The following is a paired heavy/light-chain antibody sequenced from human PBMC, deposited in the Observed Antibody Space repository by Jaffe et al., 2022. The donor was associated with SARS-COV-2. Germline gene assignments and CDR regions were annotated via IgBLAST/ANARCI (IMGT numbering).Heavy chain of an antibody. J-gene: IGHJ4*02. Sequence: QVQLVESGGGVVQPGRSLRLSCAASGFTFSYYAMHWVRQAPGRGLEWVALVSFDGRNKYYTDSVKGRFTISRDNSKNTLYLQVNSLRAEDTAVYYCGRDGAPGANSDGYYNVNYWGQGTLVTVSS. CDR3: GRDGAPGANSDGYYNVNY. V-gene: IGHV3-30*04. CDR2: VSFDGRNK. D-gene: IGHD3-9*01. CDR1: GFTFSYYA.
Light chain of an antibody. CDR1: QSVRSH. CDR2: GAS. Sequence: EIVMTQSPATLSVSPGERATLSCRASQSVRSHLAWYQQKPGQAPRLLIYGASTRPADIPARFSGSGSGTEFTLTISSLQSEDSAVYYCQHYDNWPPYTFGQGTKLEI. J-gene: IGKJ2*01. V-gene: IGKV3-15*01. CDR3: QHYDNWPPYT.